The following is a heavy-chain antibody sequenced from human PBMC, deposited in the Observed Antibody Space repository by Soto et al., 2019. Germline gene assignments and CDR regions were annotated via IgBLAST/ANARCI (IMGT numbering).Heavy chain of an antibody. V-gene: IGHV4-59*01. CDR2: IYYSGRT. J-gene: IGHJ4*02. CDR1: GGSISSYY. Sequence: SETLSLTCTVSGGSISSYYWSWIRQPPGKGLEWIGYIYYSGRTSYNPSLKSRVSISMDTSKNQFSLNLDSVTAADTAVYFCARDFAYFDSWGQGTLVTVSS. CDR3: ARDFAYFDS. D-gene: IGHD3-3*01.